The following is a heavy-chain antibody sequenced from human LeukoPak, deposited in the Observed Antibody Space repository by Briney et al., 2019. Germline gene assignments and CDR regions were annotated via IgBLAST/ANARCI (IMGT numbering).Heavy chain of an antibody. CDR2: ISTYNGNT. Sequence: ASVKVSCKVSGYTFISYGISWVRQAPGQGLEWMGWISTYNGNTNCAQKLQGRVTMTTDTSTSTAYMELRSLRSDDTAVYYCARDPGRYSSSLGYFDYWGQGTLVTVSS. D-gene: IGHD6-6*01. V-gene: IGHV1-18*01. J-gene: IGHJ4*02. CDR3: ARDPGRYSSSLGYFDY. CDR1: GYTFISYG.